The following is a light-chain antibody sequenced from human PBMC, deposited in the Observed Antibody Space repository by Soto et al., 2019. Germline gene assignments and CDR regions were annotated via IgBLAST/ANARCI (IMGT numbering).Light chain of an antibody. V-gene: IGLV1-40*01. CDR3: QSYDSSLSGYV. Sequence: QSVLTQPPSVSGAPGQRVTISCTGSSSNIGAGYDVHWYQQLPGTAPKLLLYGNSNRPSGFPDRFSGSKSGTSASLAITGLQAEDEADYYCQSYDSSLSGYVFGTGTKLTVL. CDR1: SSNIGAGYD. J-gene: IGLJ1*01. CDR2: GNS.